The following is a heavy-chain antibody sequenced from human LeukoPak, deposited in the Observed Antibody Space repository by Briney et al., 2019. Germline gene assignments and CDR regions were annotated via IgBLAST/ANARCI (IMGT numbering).Heavy chain of an antibody. CDR2: INPKSGAT. V-gene: IGHV1-2*02. J-gene: IGHJ3*01. D-gene: IGHD5-18*01. Sequence: ALVRVSCKASGYSFSDFHIHWVRQAPGQGLEWMGWINPKSGATTYAERFRGRVTMTRDTSLNTVYLELASLYSDDTAVFYCARDYSDGHNRRDAFDLWGQGTTLIVSS. CDR1: GYSFSDFH. CDR3: ARDYSDGHNRRDAFDL.